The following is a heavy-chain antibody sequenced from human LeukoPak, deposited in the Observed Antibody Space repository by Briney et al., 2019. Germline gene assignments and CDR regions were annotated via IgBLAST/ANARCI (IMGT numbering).Heavy chain of an antibody. J-gene: IGHJ4*02. CDR2: IRSKGNKYAT. V-gene: IGHV3-73*01. CDR1: GFTFSGAD. CDR3: IHYGSGSYSTDY. D-gene: IGHD3-10*01. Sequence: QPGESLRLSCATSGFTFSGADMHWVRQVSGKGLEWVGRIRSKGNKYATEYAASVKGRFTISRDDSKNTAYLQMNSLKTEDTAVYYCIHYGSGSYSTDYWGQGTQVTVSS.